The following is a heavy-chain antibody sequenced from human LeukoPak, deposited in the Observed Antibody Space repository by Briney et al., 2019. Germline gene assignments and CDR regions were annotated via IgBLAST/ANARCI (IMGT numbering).Heavy chain of an antibody. Sequence: SETLSLTCTVSGGSISSGDYYWSWIRQPPGKGLEWIGYIYYSGNTYYNPSLKSRVTISIDTSKNQFSLKLSSVTAADTAVYYCARLEMATITPDYWGQGTLVTVSS. CDR1: GGSISSGDYY. CDR3: ARLEMATITPDY. J-gene: IGHJ4*02. CDR2: IYYSGNT. D-gene: IGHD5-24*01. V-gene: IGHV4-30-4*01.